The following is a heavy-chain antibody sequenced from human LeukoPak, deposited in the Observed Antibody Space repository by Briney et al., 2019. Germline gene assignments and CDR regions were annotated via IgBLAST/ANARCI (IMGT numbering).Heavy chain of an antibody. CDR1: RFTFSNAW. CDR2: ISSKTDGGTT. CDR3: IKSSGDWH. Sequence: PGGSLRLSCTPSRFTFSNAWMSWVRQAPGKGQEWVGRISSKTDGGTTDYAAPVKGRFTFSRDDSKNTLYLQMNSLKTEDTAVYYCIKSSGDWHWGQGTLVTVSS. V-gene: IGHV3-15*05. J-gene: IGHJ4*02. D-gene: IGHD2-21*02.